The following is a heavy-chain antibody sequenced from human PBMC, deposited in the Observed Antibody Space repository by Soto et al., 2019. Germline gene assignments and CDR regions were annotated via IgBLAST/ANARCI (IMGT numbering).Heavy chain of an antibody. CDR1: GGSISSYY. Sequence: SETLSLTCTVSGGSISSYYWSWIRQPPGKGLEWIGYIYYSGSTNYNPSLKSRVTISVDTSKNQFSLKLSSVTAADTAVYYCARYRVTISIYYYSGMDVWGQGTTVTVSS. V-gene: IGHV4-59*08. D-gene: IGHD3-10*01. J-gene: IGHJ6*02. CDR3: ARYRVTISIYYYSGMDV. CDR2: IYYSGST.